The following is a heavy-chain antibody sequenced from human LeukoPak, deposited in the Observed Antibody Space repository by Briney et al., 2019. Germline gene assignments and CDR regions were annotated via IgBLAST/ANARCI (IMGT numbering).Heavy chain of an antibody. CDR3: ARVGVTAIPVYYYGMDV. CDR2: IYYSGST. Sequence: SETLSLTCTVSGGSISSGGYYWSWIRQHPGKGLEWIGYIYYSGSTYYNPSLKSRVTISVDTSKNQFSLKLSSVTAADTAVYYCARVGVTAIPVYYYGMDVWGQGTTVTVSS. J-gene: IGHJ6*02. D-gene: IGHD2-21*02. V-gene: IGHV4-31*03. CDR1: GGSISSGGYY.